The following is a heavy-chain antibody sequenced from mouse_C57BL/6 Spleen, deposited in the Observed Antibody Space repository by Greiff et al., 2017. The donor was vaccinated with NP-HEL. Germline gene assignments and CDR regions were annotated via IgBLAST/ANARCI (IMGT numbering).Heavy chain of an antibody. CDR1: GFTFTDYY. CDR2: VYPYNGGT. CDR3: ARCGYDYAMDY. D-gene: IGHD2-14*01. Sequence: EVQGVESGPVLVKPGPSVKISCKASGFTFTDYYMHWVKQSHGKSLEWIGLVYPYNGGTSYYPKFTGKATMTVDTSSSTEYMELISLSSYDSAVYYCARCGYDYAMDYWGQGTSVTVSS. V-gene: IGHV1-36*01. J-gene: IGHJ4*01.